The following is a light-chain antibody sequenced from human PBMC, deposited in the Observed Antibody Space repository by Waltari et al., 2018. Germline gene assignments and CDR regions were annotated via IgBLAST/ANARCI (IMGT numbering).Light chain of an antibody. CDR2: EVS. CDR3: VSYAAGSNYV. Sequence: QSALTQPPSASGSPGQSVTISCTGTSGDVGGYNYVSWYQHHPGTAPKVLIYEVSKRPSGVPGRFSGSKSGNAASLTVSGLQGEDEADYYCVSYAAGSNYVFGTGTKVTVL. J-gene: IGLJ1*01. V-gene: IGLV2-8*01. CDR1: SGDVGGYNY.